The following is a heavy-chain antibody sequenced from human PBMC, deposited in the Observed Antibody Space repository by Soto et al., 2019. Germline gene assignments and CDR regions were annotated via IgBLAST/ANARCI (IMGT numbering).Heavy chain of an antibody. Sequence: PSETLSLTSTFSGFSTRTSNYYWGWIRQPPGRGLEWIGNIYYSGSTYYNPSLRSRLTISVDTSKSQVSLKLRSVTAADTAVYFCARETLRTVDYWGLGTLVTVSS. V-gene: IGHV4-39*01. J-gene: IGHJ4*02. CDR2: IYYSGST. CDR3: ARETLRTVDY. CDR1: GFSTRTSNYY.